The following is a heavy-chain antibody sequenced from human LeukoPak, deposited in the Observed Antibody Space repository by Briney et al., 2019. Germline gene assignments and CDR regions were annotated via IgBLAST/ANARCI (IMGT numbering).Heavy chain of an antibody. Sequence: PGGSLRLSCVTSGFIFSNYAMTWVRQPPGKGLEWVAAIGSGGDAKYADSVKGRFTVSRDNSKKTLYPQMSSLRVEDSAMYYCAYKWSCDFWGQGTLVTVSS. CDR1: GFIFSNYA. J-gene: IGHJ4*02. CDR2: IGSGGDA. V-gene: IGHV3-23*01. CDR3: AYKWSCDF. D-gene: IGHD1-1*01.